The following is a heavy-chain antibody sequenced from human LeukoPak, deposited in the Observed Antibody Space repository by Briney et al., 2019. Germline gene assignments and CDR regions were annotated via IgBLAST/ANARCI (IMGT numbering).Heavy chain of an antibody. CDR1: GFTFSNYA. J-gene: IGHJ4*02. V-gene: IGHV3-23*01. CDR2: ITGGST. CDR3: ATQSITLVVVISPFDY. D-gene: IGHD3-22*01. Sequence: GGSLRLSCAASGFTFSNYAMSWVRQAPGKGLEWVSSITGGSTYHADSVKGRFTISRDNSKSTVYLQMNSLKPDDTAVYYCATQSITLVVVISPFDYWGQGTLVTVSS.